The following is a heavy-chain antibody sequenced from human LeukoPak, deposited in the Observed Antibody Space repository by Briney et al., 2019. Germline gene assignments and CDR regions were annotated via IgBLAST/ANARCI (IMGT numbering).Heavy chain of an antibody. Sequence: ASVKVSCKASGYTFTGYYMHWVRQAPGKGLEWMGGFDPEDGETIYAQKFQGRVTMTEDTSTDTAYMELSSLRSEDTAVYYCATDRYSISWYTFDYWGQGTLVTVSS. J-gene: IGHJ4*02. D-gene: IGHD6-13*01. CDR1: GYTFTGYY. CDR3: ATDRYSISWYTFDY. CDR2: FDPEDGET. V-gene: IGHV1-24*01.